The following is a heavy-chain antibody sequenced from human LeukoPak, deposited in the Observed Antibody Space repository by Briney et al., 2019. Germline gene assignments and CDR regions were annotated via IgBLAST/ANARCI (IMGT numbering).Heavy chain of an antibody. CDR2: IYPGDSDT. CDR3: ARDDYGDPPGRAFDI. D-gene: IGHD4-17*01. Sequence: RGESLKISCKGSGYSFTSYWIGWVRQMPGKGLEWMGIIYPGDSDTRYSPSFQGQVTISADKSISTAYLQWSSLKAPDTAMYYCARDDYGDPPGRAFDIWGQGTMVTVSS. V-gene: IGHV5-51*01. CDR1: GYSFTSYW. J-gene: IGHJ3*02.